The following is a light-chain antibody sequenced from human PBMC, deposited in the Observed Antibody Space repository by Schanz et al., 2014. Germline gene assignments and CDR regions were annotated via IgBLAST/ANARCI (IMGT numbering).Light chain of an antibody. CDR3: QQYGSSPCT. Sequence: EIVLTQSPGTLSLSPGEGATLSCRASETVSVDYLAWYQQIPGQAPRLLIYGASIRATGVPDRFSGRGSGTDFTLTISRLEPEDFAVYYCQQYGSSPCTFGQGTKLEIK. CDR1: ETVSVDY. CDR2: GAS. V-gene: IGKV3-20*01. J-gene: IGKJ2*02.